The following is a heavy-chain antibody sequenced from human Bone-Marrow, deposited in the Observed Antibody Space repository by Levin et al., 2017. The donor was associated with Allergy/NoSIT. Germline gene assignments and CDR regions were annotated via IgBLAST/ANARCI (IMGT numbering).Heavy chain of an antibody. V-gene: IGHV4-30-4*01. CDR3: ARTRGGPVFWSGYYGVGPWFDP. CDR2: IYYSGST. J-gene: IGHJ5*02. D-gene: IGHD3-3*01. Sequence: RASETLSLTCTVSGGSISSGDYYWSWIRQPPGKGLEWIGYIYYSGSTYYNPSLKSRVTISVDTSKNQFSLKLSSVTAADTAVYYCARTRGGPVFWSGYYGVGPWFDPWGQGTLVTVSS. CDR1: GGSISSGDYY.